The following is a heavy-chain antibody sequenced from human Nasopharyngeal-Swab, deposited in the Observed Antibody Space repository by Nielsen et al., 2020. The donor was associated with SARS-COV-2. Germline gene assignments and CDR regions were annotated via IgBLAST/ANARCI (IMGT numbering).Heavy chain of an antibody. Sequence: SETLSLTRTVSGGPISSYYWSWIRQPPGKGLEWIGYIYYSGSTNYNPSLKSRVTISVDTSKNQFSLKLSSVTAADTAVYYCARDWGDTAMTPYFDYWGQGTLVTVSS. CDR2: IYYSGST. CDR1: GGPISSYY. J-gene: IGHJ4*02. CDR3: ARDWGDTAMTPYFDY. D-gene: IGHD5-18*01. V-gene: IGHV4-59*01.